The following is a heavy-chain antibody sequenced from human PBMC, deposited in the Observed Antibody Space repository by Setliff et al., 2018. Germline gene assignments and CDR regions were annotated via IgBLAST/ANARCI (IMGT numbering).Heavy chain of an antibody. J-gene: IGHJ4*02. CDR2: INHSGST. CDR1: GGSFSGYY. D-gene: IGHD6-19*01. V-gene: IGHV4-34*01. CDR3: ARVREQWLVAAPFDY. Sequence: SETLSLTCAVYGGSFSGYYWSWIRQPPGKGLEWIGEINHSGSTNYNPSLKSRVTISVDTSKNQFSLKLSSVTAADTAVYYCARVREQWLVAAPFDYWGQGTLVTVSS.